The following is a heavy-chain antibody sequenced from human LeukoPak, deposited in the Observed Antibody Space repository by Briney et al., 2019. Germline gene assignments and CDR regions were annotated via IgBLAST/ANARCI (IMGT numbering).Heavy chain of an antibody. V-gene: IGHV3-33*01. J-gene: IGHJ4*02. Sequence: GGSLRLSCAASGFTFSSYGMHWARQAPGKGLEWVAVIWYDGSNKYYADSVKGRFTISRDNSKNTLYLQVNSLRAEDTAVYYCARDHSSGWYSDYFDYWGQGTLVTVSS. D-gene: IGHD6-19*01. CDR3: ARDHSSGWYSDYFDY. CDR1: GFTFSSYG. CDR2: IWYDGSNK.